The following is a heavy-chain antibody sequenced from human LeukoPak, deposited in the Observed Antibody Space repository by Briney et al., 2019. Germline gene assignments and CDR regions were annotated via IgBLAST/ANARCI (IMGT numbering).Heavy chain of an antibody. CDR3: ARARAYCGGDCHAYYYYYMDV. D-gene: IGHD2-21*01. CDR1: GFIFSSYW. V-gene: IGHV3-7*01. CDR2: IKQDGSEK. Sequence: PGGSLRLSCAASGFIFSSYWMSWVRQAPGKGLEWVANIKQDGSEKYYVDSVKGRFTISRDNAKNSLYLQMNSLRAEDTAVYYCARARAYCGGDCHAYYYYYMDVWGKGTTVTVSS. J-gene: IGHJ6*03.